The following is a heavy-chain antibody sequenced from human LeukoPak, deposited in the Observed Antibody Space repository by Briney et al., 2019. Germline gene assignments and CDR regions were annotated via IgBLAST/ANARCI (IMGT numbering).Heavy chain of an antibody. Sequence: SETLSLTCTVSGGSISSTTYYWGWIRQPPGKGLEWIGSIYHSGSTYYNPSLKSRVTISVDTSKNQFSLKLSSVTAADTAVYYCARFIGDYGDYGDYWGQGTLVTVSS. V-gene: IGHV4-39*07. CDR2: IYHSGST. J-gene: IGHJ4*02. CDR1: GGSISSTTYY. D-gene: IGHD4-17*01. CDR3: ARFIGDYGDYGDY.